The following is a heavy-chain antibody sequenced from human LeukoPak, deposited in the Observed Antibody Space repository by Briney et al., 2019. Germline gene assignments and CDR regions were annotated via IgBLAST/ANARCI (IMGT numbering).Heavy chain of an antibody. Sequence: GGSLRLSCAASGFTFSSYAMHWVRQAPGKGLEWVAVISYDGSNKYYADSVKGRFTISRDNSKNTLYLQMNSLRVEDTAVYYCARDNARYSGYAGYFDHWGQGTLVTVSS. V-gene: IGHV3-30-3*01. J-gene: IGHJ4*02. CDR3: ARDNARYSGYAGYFDH. CDR1: GFTFSSYA. D-gene: IGHD5-12*01. CDR2: ISYDGSNK.